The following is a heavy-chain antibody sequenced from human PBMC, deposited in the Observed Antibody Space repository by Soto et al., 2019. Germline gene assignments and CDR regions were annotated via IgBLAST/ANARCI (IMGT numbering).Heavy chain of an antibody. Sequence: NPSETLSLTCTVSGGSISSYYWSWIRQPAGKGLEWIGRIYTSGSTNYNPSLKSRVTMSVDTSKNQFSLKLSSVTAADTAVYYCARDYDILTGSAPALPFDPWGQGTLVTVSS. V-gene: IGHV4-4*07. J-gene: IGHJ5*02. CDR1: GGSISSYY. D-gene: IGHD3-9*01. CDR3: ARDYDILTGSAPALPFDP. CDR2: IYTSGST.